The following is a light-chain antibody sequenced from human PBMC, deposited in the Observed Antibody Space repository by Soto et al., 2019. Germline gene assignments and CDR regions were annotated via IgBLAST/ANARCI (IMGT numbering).Light chain of an antibody. J-gene: IGLJ3*02. CDR1: SSDVGGYNH. CDR2: EVS. CDR3: SSYTSSSTRV. Sequence: QSALTQPASVSGSPGQSITISCTGTSSDVGGYNHVSWYQQHPGKAPKLMIYEVSNRPSGVSNRFAGSKSGNTAPLPISGLQAEDEADYYCSSYTSSSTRVFGGGTKLTVL. V-gene: IGLV2-14*01.